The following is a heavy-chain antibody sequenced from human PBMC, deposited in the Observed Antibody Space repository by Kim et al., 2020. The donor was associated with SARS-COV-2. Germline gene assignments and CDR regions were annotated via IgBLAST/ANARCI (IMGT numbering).Heavy chain of an antibody. CDR2: IYYSGST. D-gene: IGHD3-10*01. CDR1: GGSISSYY. V-gene: IGHV4-59*13. J-gene: IGHJ5*02. CDR3: ARVPSDGYYGSGSPNWFDP. Sequence: SETLSLTCTVSGGSISSYYWSWIRQPPGKGLEWIGYIYYSGSTNYNPSLKSRVTISVDTSKNQFSLKLSSVTAADTAVYYCARVPSDGYYGSGSPNWFDPWGQGTLVTVSS.